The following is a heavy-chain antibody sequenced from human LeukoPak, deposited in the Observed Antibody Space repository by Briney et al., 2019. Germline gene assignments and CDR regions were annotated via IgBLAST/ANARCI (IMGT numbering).Heavy chain of an antibody. CDR1: GGSISSSSYY. D-gene: IGHD3-22*01. CDR2: IYYSGST. J-gene: IGHJ4*02. Sequence: SETLSLTCTVSGGSISSSSYYWGWLRQPPGKGLEWIGSIYYSGSTYYNPSLKSRVTISVDTSKYQFSLKLSSVTAADTAVYYCATGWYYYDSSGYYAPPYYFDYWGQGTLVTVSS. V-gene: IGHV4-39*01. CDR3: ATGWYYYDSSGYYAPPYYFDY.